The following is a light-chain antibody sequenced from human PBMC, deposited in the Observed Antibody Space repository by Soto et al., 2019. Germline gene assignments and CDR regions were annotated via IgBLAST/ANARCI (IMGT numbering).Light chain of an antibody. Sequence: QALVPQESSLTVSPGGTVPLTCGSSTGTVPTSRYPYWFQQKLGQAPKTLCYDTTNTHSWTPHQFSGSILRGKAALILSGAQPEDEPEYYCLLSCRGAPAVFGGRTTLTVL. V-gene: IGLV7-46*01. CDR3: LLSCRGAPAV. CDR1: TGTVPTSRY. J-gene: IGLJ7*01. CDR2: DTT.